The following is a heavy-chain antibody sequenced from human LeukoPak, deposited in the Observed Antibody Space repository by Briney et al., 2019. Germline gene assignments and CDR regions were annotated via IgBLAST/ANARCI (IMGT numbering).Heavy chain of an antibody. D-gene: IGHD2-15*01. V-gene: IGHV1-2*02. J-gene: IGHJ4*02. CDR1: GYIFTGYY. Sequence: ASVKVSCKASGYIFTGYYMHWVRQAPGQGLEWMGWINPTSGDADYAQKFQGRVTMTRDTSISTAYMELSRLTSDDTAVYYCARDLAADYGDYWGQGTLVTVSS. CDR2: INPTSGDA. CDR3: ARDLAADYGDY.